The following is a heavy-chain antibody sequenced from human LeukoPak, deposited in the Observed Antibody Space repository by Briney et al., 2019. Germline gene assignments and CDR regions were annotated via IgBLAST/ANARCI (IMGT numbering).Heavy chain of an antibody. D-gene: IGHD3-10*01. V-gene: IGHV3-9*01. Sequence: SLRLSCAASGFTFDDYAMHWVRQAPGKGLEWVSGISWNSGSIGYADSVKGRFTLSRDNAKNSLYLQMNSLRAEDTALYYCAKVGPKYYYGSGSYSDYWGQGTLVTVSS. J-gene: IGHJ4*02. CDR1: GFTFDDYA. CDR3: AKVGPKYYYGSGSYSDY. CDR2: ISWNSGSI.